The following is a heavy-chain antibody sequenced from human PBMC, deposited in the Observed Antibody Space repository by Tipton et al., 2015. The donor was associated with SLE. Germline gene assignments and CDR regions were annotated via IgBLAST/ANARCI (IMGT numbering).Heavy chain of an antibody. V-gene: IGHV4-59*01. J-gene: IGHJ4*02. CDR2: IYYSGST. CDR1: GGSISSYY. D-gene: IGHD4-23*01. CDR3: ARVGGVDYGGNSLDY. Sequence: TLSLTCTVSGGSISSYYWSWIRQPPGKGLEWIGYIYYSGSTNYNPSLKSRVTISEDTSKNQFSLKLRSVTAADTALYYCARVGGVDYGGNSLDYWGQGTLVTVSS.